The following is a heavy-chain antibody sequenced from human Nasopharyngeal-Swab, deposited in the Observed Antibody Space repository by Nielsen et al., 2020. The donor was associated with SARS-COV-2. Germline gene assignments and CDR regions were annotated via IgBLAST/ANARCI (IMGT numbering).Heavy chain of an antibody. Sequence: WIRQPPGKGLEWIGSIYYSGSTYCNPSLKSRVTISVDTSKNQFSLKLSSVTAADTAVYYCAPRQRPSYSSGWYQQITDYWGQGTLVTVSS. D-gene: IGHD6-19*01. CDR3: APRQRPSYSSGWYQQITDY. J-gene: IGHJ4*02. CDR2: IYYSGST. V-gene: IGHV4-39*01.